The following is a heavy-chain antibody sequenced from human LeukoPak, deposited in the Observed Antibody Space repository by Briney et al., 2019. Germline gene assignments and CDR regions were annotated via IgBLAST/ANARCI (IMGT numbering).Heavy chain of an antibody. CDR3: ARMYSSSSLYY. Sequence: GGSLRLSCAASGFTFSDYYMNWIRQAPGKGLEWISYISGSGLSIPYADSVKGRFTISRDNAKNSLYLQMNSLRAEDTAVYYCARMYSSSSLYYWGQGTLVTVS. CDR1: GFTFSDYY. V-gene: IGHV3-11*04. D-gene: IGHD6-6*01. J-gene: IGHJ4*02. CDR2: ISGSGLSI.